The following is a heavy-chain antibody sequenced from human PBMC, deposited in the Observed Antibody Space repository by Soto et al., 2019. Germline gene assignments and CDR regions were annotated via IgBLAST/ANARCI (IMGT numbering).Heavy chain of an antibody. Sequence: EVQLVESGGGLVQPGGSLRLSCAASGFTFSSHWMHWVRQAPGKGLVWVSLIYSDGSGTNYADSVKGRFTISRDNAKNMVYLQMNSPRAEDTAVYSCAKGSLMAGALIDSWGQGTLVTVSS. CDR2: IYSDGSGT. D-gene: IGHD2-8*01. CDR3: AKGSLMAGALIDS. CDR1: GFTFSSHW. V-gene: IGHV3-74*01. J-gene: IGHJ4*02.